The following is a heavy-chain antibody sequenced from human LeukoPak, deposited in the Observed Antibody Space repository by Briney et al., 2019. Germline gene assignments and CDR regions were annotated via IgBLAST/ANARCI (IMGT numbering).Heavy chain of an antibody. CDR2: ISSSSSYT. CDR1: GFTFSDYY. J-gene: IGHJ6*04. Sequence: PGGSLRLSCAASGFTFSDYYMSWIRQAPGKGLEWVSYISSSSSYTNYADSVKGRFTISRDNAKNSLYLQMNSLRAEDTAVYYCASHCSSTSCYYYYYGMDVWQRDHGHRLL. D-gene: IGHD2-2*01. CDR3: ASHCSSTSCYYYYYGMDV. V-gene: IGHV3-11*06.